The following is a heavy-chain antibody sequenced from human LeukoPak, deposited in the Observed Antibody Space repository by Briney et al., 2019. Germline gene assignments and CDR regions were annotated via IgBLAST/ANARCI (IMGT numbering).Heavy chain of an antibody. CDR2: IYSGGST. J-gene: IGHJ3*02. Sequence: GGSLRLSCAASGFTFSSSAMSWVRQVPGKGLEWVSVIYSGGSTYYADSVKGRFTISRDNSKNMLYLQMNSLRAEDTAVYYCARPYDSGGYYAFDIWGQGTMVTVS. D-gene: IGHD3-22*01. V-gene: IGHV3-23*03. CDR3: ARPYDSGGYYAFDI. CDR1: GFTFSSSA.